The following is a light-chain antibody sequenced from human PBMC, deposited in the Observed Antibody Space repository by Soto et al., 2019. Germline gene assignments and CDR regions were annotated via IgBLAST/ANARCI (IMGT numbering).Light chain of an antibody. CDR2: EVN. CDR1: SSDVGGYNY. V-gene: IGLV2-8*01. J-gene: IGLJ1*01. Sequence: QSVLTQPPSASGSPGQSVTISCTGTSSDVGGYNYVSWYQHHPGNAPKLVIYEVNKRTSGVPDRFSGSKSGNTASLTVSGLQAEDGADYYCSSYAGSNTPYVFGTGTKLTVL. CDR3: SSYAGSNTPYV.